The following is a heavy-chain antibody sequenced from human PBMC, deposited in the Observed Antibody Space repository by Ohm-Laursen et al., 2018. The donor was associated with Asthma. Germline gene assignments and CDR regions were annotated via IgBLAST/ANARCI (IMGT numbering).Heavy chain of an antibody. Sequence: SLRLSCAASGFTFSLYAINWVRQAPGKGLEWVSYISSDSVTIYYADSVKGRFTISRDESKNTLFLQMNSLRAEDTALYYCAKGDLGWYGNSAYSHWGQGTLVTVSS. CDR3: AKGDLGWYGNSAYSH. CDR2: ISSDSVTI. CDR1: GFTFSLYA. D-gene: IGHD3-22*01. V-gene: IGHV3-48*01. J-gene: IGHJ4*02.